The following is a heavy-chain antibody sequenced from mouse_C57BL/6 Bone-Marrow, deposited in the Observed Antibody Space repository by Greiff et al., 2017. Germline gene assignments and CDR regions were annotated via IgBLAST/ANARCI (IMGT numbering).Heavy chain of an antibody. Sequence: QVQLKESGAELMKPGASVKLSCKATGYTFTGYWIEWVKQRPGHGLEWIGEILPGSGSTNYNEKFKGKATFTADTSSNTAYMQLSSLTTENSDIYYCARFGCDGAYWYFDVWGTGTTVTVSA. J-gene: IGHJ1*03. CDR2: ILPGSGST. CDR1: GYTFTGYW. V-gene: IGHV1-9*01. CDR3: ARFGCDGAYWYFDV. D-gene: IGHD2-2*01.